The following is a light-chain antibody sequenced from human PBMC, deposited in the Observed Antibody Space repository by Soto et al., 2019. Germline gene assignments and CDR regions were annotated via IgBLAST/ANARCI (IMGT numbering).Light chain of an antibody. Sequence: DIQMTQSPSSLSASVGDRVTITCRASQNIGNYLNWYQQKPGKAPNLLIFAASSLQTGVPSRFSGSGSGTDFTLTINSPQPEDFATYYCQQSYRDPWTFGQGTKVEIK. CDR1: QNIGNY. V-gene: IGKV1-39*01. CDR3: QQSYRDPWT. CDR2: AAS. J-gene: IGKJ1*01.